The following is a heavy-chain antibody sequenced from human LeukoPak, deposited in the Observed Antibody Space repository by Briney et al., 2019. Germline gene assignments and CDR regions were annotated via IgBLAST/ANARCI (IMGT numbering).Heavy chain of an antibody. CDR1: GGSISSSSYY. CDR3: ARPYYGSGSYYYMDV. D-gene: IGHD3-10*01. CDR2: IYYSGST. Sequence: SETLSLTCTVSGGSISSSSYYWGWIRQPPGKGLEWIGRIYYSGSTYYNPSLKSRVTISVDTSKNQFSLKLSSVTAADTAVYYCARPYYGSGSYYYMDVWGKGTTVTISS. J-gene: IGHJ6*03. V-gene: IGHV4-39*01.